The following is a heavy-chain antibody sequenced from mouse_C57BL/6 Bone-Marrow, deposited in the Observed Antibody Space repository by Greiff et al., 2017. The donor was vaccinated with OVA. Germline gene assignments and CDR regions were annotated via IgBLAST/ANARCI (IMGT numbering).Heavy chain of an antibody. Sequence: EVHLVESGGGLVKPGGSLKLSCAASGFTFSSYAMSWVRQTPEKRLEWVATISDGGSYTYYPDNVKGRFTISRDNAKNNLYLQMSHLKSEDTAMYYCARDGDGLTWFAYWGQGTLVTVSA. CDR2: ISDGGSYT. J-gene: IGHJ3*01. V-gene: IGHV5-4*01. CDR1: GFTFSSYA. CDR3: ARDGDGLTWFAY. D-gene: IGHD2-2*01.